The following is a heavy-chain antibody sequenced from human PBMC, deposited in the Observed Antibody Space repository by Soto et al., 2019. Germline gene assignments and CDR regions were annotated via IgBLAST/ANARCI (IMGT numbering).Heavy chain of an antibody. J-gene: IGHJ6*02. Sequence: GGSLRLSCAASGFSFSSYAMSWVRQAPGRGPEWVSSMTAGGGSTYHADSVKGRFTISRDNSKNTLYLQMNSLRAEDTAVYYCAKDCYGSGTDYFYGMDVRGQGTTVTVSS. V-gene: IGHV3-23*01. CDR1: GFSFSSYA. CDR2: MTAGGGST. CDR3: AKDCYGSGTDYFYGMDV. D-gene: IGHD3-10*01.